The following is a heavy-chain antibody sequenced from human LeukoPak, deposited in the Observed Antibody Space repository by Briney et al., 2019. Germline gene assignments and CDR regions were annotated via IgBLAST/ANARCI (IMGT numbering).Heavy chain of an antibody. D-gene: IGHD6-13*01. CDR1: GGSISSYY. CDR3: ARHSSSSWYRGNLPKNWFDP. CDR2: IYYSGST. Sequence: SETLPLTCTVSGGSISSYYWSWIRQPPGKGLEWIGYIYYSGSTNYNPSLKSRVTISVDTSKNQFSLKLSSVTAADTAVYYCARHSSSSWYRGNLPKNWFDPWGQGTLVTVSS. V-gene: IGHV4-59*08. J-gene: IGHJ5*02.